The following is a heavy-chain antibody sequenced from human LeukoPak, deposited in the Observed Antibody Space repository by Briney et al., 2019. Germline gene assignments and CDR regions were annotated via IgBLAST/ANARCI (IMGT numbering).Heavy chain of an antibody. CDR3: ARGGSSSWYANLYFDY. D-gene: IGHD6-13*01. V-gene: IGHV3-30-3*01. CDR1: GFTFSSYA. J-gene: IGHJ4*02. Sequence: GRSLRLSCAASGFTFSSYAMHWVRQAPGKGLEWVAVIPYDGSNKYYADSVKGRFTISRDNSKNTLYLQMNSLRAEDTAVYYCARGGSSSWYANLYFDYWGQGTLVTVSS. CDR2: IPYDGSNK.